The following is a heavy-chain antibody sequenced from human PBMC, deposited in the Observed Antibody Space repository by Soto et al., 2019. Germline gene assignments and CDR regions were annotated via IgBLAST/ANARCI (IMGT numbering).Heavy chain of an antibody. V-gene: IGHV3-23*01. CDR1: GFIFSTYA. Sequence: GGSLRLSCAASGFIFSTYAMNWVRQAPGKGLEWVSAISSSGDSAYYAESVRGRFTISRDNSINTLYLQMGSLRPEDTAVYYCAHPRGYGVFDAVDIWGQGTMVTVSS. CDR3: AHPRGYGVFDAVDI. J-gene: IGHJ3*02. CDR2: ISSSGDSA. D-gene: IGHD4-17*01.